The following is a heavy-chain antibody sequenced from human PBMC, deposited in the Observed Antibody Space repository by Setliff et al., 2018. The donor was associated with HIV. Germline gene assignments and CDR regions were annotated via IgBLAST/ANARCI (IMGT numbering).Heavy chain of an antibody. CDR2: ISGSGGST. V-gene: IGHV3-23*01. J-gene: IGHJ4*02. CDR3: ARDSSSWYEFYFDC. D-gene: IGHD6-13*01. Sequence: PGGSLRLSCAASRFTFSSYAMSWVRQAPGKGLEWVSDISGSGGSTYYADSVKGRFTISRDNAKNSLYLQMNSLRAEDTAVYYCARDSSSWYEFYFDCWGQGTLVTVSS. CDR1: RFTFSSYA.